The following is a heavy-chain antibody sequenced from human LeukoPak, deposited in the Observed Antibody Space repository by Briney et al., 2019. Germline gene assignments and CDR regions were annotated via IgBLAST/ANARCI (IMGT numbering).Heavy chain of an antibody. J-gene: IGHJ4*02. Sequence: ASVKVSGKASGYTFTGYYMHLVRQAPGQGLEGMGWIDPNSGVTNYAQTFQGRVTMTREPSIRTAYMELSRLRSDDTAVYYCARYFFEQQLVPGFDYWGQGTLVTVSS. CDR1: GYTFTGYY. V-gene: IGHV1-2*02. D-gene: IGHD6-13*01. CDR3: ARYFFEQQLVPGFDY. CDR2: IDPNSGVT.